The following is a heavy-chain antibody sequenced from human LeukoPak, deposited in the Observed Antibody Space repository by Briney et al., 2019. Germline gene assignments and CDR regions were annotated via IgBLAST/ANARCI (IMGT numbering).Heavy chain of an antibody. CDR1: GFTSSSYG. J-gene: IGHJ4*02. CDR2: IWYDGSNK. V-gene: IGHV3-33*01. Sequence: GRSLRLSCAASGFTSSSYGMHWVRQAPGKGLEWVAVIWYDGSNKYYADSVKGRFTISRDNSKNTLYLQMNSLRAEDTAVYYCARGDYYGSRGDYWGQGTLVTVSS. CDR3: ARGDYYGSRGDY. D-gene: IGHD3-10*01.